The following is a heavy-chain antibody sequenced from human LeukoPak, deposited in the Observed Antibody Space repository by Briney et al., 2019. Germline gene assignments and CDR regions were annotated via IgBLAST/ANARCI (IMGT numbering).Heavy chain of an antibody. V-gene: IGHV3-7*01. CDR2: IKQDGSER. CDR3: ARDVPLMGVSTTRYFDY. CDR1: GFISSSYW. D-gene: IGHD3-10*01. J-gene: IGHJ4*02. Sequence: PGGSLRLSCAASGFISSSYWMSWVRQAPGKGLEWVANIKQDGSERYYGDSVKGRFTISRDNAKNSLYLQMSSLRAEDTAVYYCARDVPLMGVSTTRYFDYWGQGTLVTVSS.